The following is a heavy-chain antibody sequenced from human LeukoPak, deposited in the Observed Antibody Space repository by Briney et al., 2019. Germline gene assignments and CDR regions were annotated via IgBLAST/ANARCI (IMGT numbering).Heavy chain of an antibody. D-gene: IGHD2-15*01. Sequence: PGGSLRLSYAASGFTFSSYWMSWVRQAPGKGLEWVANIKQDGSEKYYVDYVKGRFTISRDNAKNSLYLQMNSLRAEDTALYYCAKDQGSAEYCSGGSCLIDYWGQGTLVTVSS. CDR2: IKQDGSEK. CDR3: AKDQGSAEYCSGGSCLIDY. V-gene: IGHV3-7*03. J-gene: IGHJ4*02. CDR1: GFTFSSYW.